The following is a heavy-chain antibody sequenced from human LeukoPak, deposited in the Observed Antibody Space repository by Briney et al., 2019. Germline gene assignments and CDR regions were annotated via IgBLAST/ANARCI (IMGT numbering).Heavy chain of an antibody. CDR1: GFTFSSYS. V-gene: IGHV3-21*01. D-gene: IGHD3-10*01. CDR2: ISSSSSYI. CDR3: ARRSDGGWFDP. Sequence: GGSLRLSCAASGFTFSSYSMNWVRQAPGKGLEWVSSISSSSSYIYYADSVKGRLTISRDNAKNSLYLQMNSLGAEDTAVYYCARRSDGGWFDPWGQGTLVTVSS. J-gene: IGHJ5*02.